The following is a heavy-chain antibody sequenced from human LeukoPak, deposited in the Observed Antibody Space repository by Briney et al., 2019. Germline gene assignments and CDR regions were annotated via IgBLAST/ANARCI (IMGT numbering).Heavy chain of an antibody. CDR1: GLTFSTSG. CDR2: IGSSSSYI. J-gene: IGHJ4*02. CDR3: ARATNYYYDSSGYPPFDY. D-gene: IGHD3-22*01. Sequence: GGSLRLSCTASGLTFSTSGFNWIRQAPGKGLEWVASIGSSSSYIYYADSVKGRFTISRDNAKNSLYLQMNSLRAEDTAVYYCARATNYYYDSSGYPPFDYWGQGTLVTVSS. V-gene: IGHV3-21*01.